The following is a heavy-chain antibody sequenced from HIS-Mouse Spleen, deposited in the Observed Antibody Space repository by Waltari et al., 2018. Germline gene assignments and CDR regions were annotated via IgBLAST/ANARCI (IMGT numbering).Heavy chain of an antibody. CDR2: IYHSGGT. Sequence: QVQLQESGPGLVKPSETLSLTCTVSGYSISSGYSRGWIRPPPGKGREWIGSIYHSGGTYYNPSLKSRVTISVDTSKNQFSLKLSSVTAADTAVYYCARAGGLSGYDRVLGYWGQGTLVTVSS. CDR1: GYSISSGYS. J-gene: IGHJ4*02. CDR3: ARAGGLSGYDRVLGY. V-gene: IGHV4-38-2*02. D-gene: IGHD5-12*01.